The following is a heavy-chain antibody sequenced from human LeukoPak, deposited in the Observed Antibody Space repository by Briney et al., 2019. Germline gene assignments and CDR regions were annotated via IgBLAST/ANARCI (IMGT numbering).Heavy chain of an antibody. CDR1: GGSISSYY. CDR3: ARVLVPAAMAFAFDI. V-gene: IGHV4-59*01. Sequence: SETLSLTCTVSGGSISSYYWSWIRQPPGKGLEWIGYIYYSGSTNYNPSLKSRVTISVDTSKNQFSLKLSSVTAADTAVYYCARVLVPAAMAFAFDIWGQGTMVTVSS. J-gene: IGHJ3*02. D-gene: IGHD2-2*01. CDR2: IYYSGST.